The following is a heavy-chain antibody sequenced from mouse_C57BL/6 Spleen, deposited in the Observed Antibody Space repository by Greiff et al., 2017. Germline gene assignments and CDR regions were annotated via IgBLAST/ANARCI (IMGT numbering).Heavy chain of an antibody. Sequence: VKLMESGPGLVAPSQSLSITCTVSGFSLTSYAISWVRQPPGKGLEWLGVIWTGGGTNYNSALKSRLSISKDNSKSQVFLKMNSLQTDDTARYYCAIYGNYEGGAMDYWGQGTSVTVSS. CDR1: GFSLTSYA. D-gene: IGHD2-1*01. CDR2: IWTGGGT. J-gene: IGHJ4*01. CDR3: AIYGNYEGGAMDY. V-gene: IGHV2-9-1*01.